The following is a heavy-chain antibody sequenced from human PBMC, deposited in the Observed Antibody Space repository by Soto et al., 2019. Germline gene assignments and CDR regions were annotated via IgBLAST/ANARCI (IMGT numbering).Heavy chain of an antibody. Sequence: ASVKVSCKASGYTFSNYGITWVRLAPGQRFEWMGWISASKGNTNYAQKFQGRVTMTTDTSTSTFYMELRSLRSDDTAIYYCASRSGQLPYYFDYWGQGTLVTVSS. CDR3: ASRSGQLPYYFDY. D-gene: IGHD1-1*01. V-gene: IGHV1-18*01. CDR2: ISASKGNT. CDR1: GYTFSNYG. J-gene: IGHJ4*02.